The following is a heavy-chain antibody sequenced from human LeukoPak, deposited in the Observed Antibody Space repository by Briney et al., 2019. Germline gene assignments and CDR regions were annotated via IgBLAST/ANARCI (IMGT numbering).Heavy chain of an antibody. CDR3: ARVPLSDASGHYYPH. CDR2: INTGNGNT. J-gene: IGHJ1*01. V-gene: IGHV1-3*04. Sequence: ASVKVSCKASGYIFTSYPIHWVRQAPGQRLEWMGWINTGNGNTKYSQRFEGRVTVTTDTSAAAAYMELSSLRSEDTAVYYCARVPLSDASGHYYPHWGQGNLVPVSS. D-gene: IGHD3-22*01. CDR1: GYIFTSYP.